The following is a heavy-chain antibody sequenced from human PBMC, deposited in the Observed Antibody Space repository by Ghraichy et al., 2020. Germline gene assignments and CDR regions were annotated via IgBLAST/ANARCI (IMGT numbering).Heavy chain of an antibody. CDR3: AREFGETSECYDDY. V-gene: IGHV3-21*06. CDR1: GFTFSAYS. D-gene: IGHD3-10*01. CDR2: IGGSTPYM. Sequence: GESLNISCAASGFTFSAYSVTWVRQAPGKGLEWVSSIGGSTPYMYYADSVKGRFTISRDNAKNSLYLQMNSLRAEDTAVYYCAREFGETSECYDDYWGQGTLVTVSS. J-gene: IGHJ4*03.